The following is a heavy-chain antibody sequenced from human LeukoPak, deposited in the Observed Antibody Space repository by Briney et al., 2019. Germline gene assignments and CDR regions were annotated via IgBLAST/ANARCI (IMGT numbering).Heavy chain of an antibody. CDR3: AKDLIFAPQPSDY. D-gene: IGHD3-3*01. CDR1: GFTFSDYA. J-gene: IGHJ4*02. CDR2: ITGSGRST. V-gene: IGHV3-23*01. Sequence: RGSLRLSCAASGFTFSDYAMSWARQAPGKGLEWLSAITGSGRSTYYADSVKGRFTISRDSSKNTLYLQMNSLRVEDTAVYYCAKDLIFAPQPSDYWGQGTLVTVSS.